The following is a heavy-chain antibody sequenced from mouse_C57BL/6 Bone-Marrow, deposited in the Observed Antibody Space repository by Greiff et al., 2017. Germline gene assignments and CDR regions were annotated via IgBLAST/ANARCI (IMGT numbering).Heavy chain of an antibody. CDR1: GYTFTSYW. D-gene: IGHD2-3*01. J-gene: IGHJ3*01. Sequence: QVQLQQSGAELVRPGTSVKLSCKASGYTFTSYWMHWVKQRPGQGLEWIGVIDPSDSYTNYNQKFKGKATLTVDTSSSTAYMQLSSLTSEDSAVYYCASYDGFPFAYWGQGTLVTVSA. V-gene: IGHV1-59*01. CDR3: ASYDGFPFAY. CDR2: IDPSDSYT.